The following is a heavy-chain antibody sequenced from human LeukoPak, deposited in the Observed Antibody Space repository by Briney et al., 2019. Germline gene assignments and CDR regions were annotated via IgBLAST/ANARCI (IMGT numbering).Heavy chain of an antibody. CDR2: MYYSGTI. Sequence: PSETLSLTCTVSGGSISSYYWSWIRQPPEKGLEWIGYMYYSGTINYNPSLKRRVTISVDTSKNQFSLKLSSVTAADTAMYYCARAWATDYFDYWGQGTLVTVSS. CDR1: GGSISSYY. V-gene: IGHV4-59*01. CDR3: ARAWATDYFDY. J-gene: IGHJ4*02.